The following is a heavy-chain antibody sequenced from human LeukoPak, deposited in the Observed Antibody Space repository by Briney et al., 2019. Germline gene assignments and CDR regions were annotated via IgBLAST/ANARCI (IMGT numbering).Heavy chain of an antibody. J-gene: IGHJ5*02. V-gene: IGHV4-38-2*01. CDR2: IYHSGST. CDR1: GYSISSGYY. CDR3: ARHTARLGAWNWFDP. Sequence: PSETLSLTCAVFGYSISSGYYWGWIRQPPGKGLEWIGSIYHSGSTYYNPSLKSRVTISVDTSKNQFSLKLSSVTAADTAVYYCARHTARLGAWNWFDPWGQGTLVTVSS. D-gene: IGHD3-9*01.